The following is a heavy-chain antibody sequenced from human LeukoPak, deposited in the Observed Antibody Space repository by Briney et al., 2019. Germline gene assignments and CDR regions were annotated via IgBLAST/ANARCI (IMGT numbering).Heavy chain of an antibody. V-gene: IGHV1-69*05. CDR3: ARDRAGTTGGDAFDI. Sequence: SVKVSCKASGGTFSSYAISWVRQAPGQGLEWMGGIIPIFGTANYAQKFQGRVTITTDESTSTAYMELSSLRSEDTAVYYCARDRAGTTGGDAFDIWGLGTMVTVSS. D-gene: IGHD1-1*01. CDR1: GGTFSSYA. J-gene: IGHJ3*02. CDR2: IIPIFGTA.